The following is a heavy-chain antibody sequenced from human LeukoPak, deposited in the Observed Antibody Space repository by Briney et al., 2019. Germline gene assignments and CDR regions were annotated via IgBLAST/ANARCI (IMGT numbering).Heavy chain of an antibody. J-gene: IGHJ4*02. CDR1: GGSTSSYY. CDR2: ISGSGST. Sequence: KPPETLSLTCSVSGGSTSSYYWSWIRQPPGKGLEWIGYISGSGSTNYNPSLKSRVTMSVDTSRNQFSLKLSSVTAADTAVYYCATIAAYGGGWYTIAYWGQGTLVTVSS. D-gene: IGHD6-19*01. CDR3: ATIAAYGGGWYTIAY. V-gene: IGHV4-59*08.